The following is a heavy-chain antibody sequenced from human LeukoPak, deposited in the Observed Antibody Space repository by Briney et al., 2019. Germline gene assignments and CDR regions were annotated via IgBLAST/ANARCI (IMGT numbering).Heavy chain of an antibody. CDR1: GGSFTGYS. Sequence: SETLSLTCAVYGGSFTGYSWSWIRQPPGQGLEWIGEINHSGSTNYNPSLKSRVTISLDTSKNQFSLKLTSVTAADTAVYYCARPQSHASWPHFPNCFDPWGRGTVVIVSS. CDR3: ARPQSHASWPHFPNCFDP. D-gene: IGHD3-3*02. V-gene: IGHV4-34*01. CDR2: INHSGST. J-gene: IGHJ5*02.